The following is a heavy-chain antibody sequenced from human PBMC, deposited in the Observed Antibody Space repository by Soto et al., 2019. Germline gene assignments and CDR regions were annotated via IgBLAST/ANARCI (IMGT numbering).Heavy chain of an antibody. V-gene: IGHV4-39*01. Sequence: SETLSLTCTVSGGSISSSSYYWGWIRQPPGKGLEWIGSIYYSGSTYYNPSLKSRVTISVDTSKNQFSLKLSSVTAADTAVYYCARLGYCGGDCSYHMDVWGQGTTVTVSS. J-gene: IGHJ6*02. CDR3: ARLGYCGGDCSYHMDV. CDR1: GGSISSSSYY. CDR2: IYYSGST. D-gene: IGHD2-21*02.